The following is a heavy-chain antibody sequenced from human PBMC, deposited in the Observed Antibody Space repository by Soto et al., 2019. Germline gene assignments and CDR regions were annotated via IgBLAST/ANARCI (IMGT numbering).Heavy chain of an antibody. Sequence: GASVKVSCKASGGTFSSYTISWVRQAPGQGLEWMGRIIPILGIANYAQKFQGRVTITADKSTSTAYMELSSLRSEDTAVYYCARDVPVIDYGDYYYYMDVWGKGTTVTVSS. CDR3: ARDVPVIDYGDYYYYMDV. V-gene: IGHV1-69*04. D-gene: IGHD4-17*01. J-gene: IGHJ6*03. CDR1: GGTFSSYT. CDR2: IIPILGIA.